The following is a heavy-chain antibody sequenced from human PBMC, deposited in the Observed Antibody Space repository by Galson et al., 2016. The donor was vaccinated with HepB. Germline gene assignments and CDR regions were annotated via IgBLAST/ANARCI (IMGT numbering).Heavy chain of an antibody. CDR3: AREVRRNSETY. J-gene: IGHJ4*02. V-gene: IGHV3-7*03. D-gene: IGHD1-14*01. Sequence: FLRHSCAASGFTFSRYWLGWVRQAPEKGLEWVATIEEDGSEKYYLDSVKGRFTISRDNAKNSMYLQMNSLRAEDRAVYYCAREVRRNSETYWGQGTLVTVSS. CDR2: IEEDGSEK. CDR1: GFTFSRYW.